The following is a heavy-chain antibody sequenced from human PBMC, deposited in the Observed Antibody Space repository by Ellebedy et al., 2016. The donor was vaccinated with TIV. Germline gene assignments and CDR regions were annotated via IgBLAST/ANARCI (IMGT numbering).Heavy chain of an antibody. D-gene: IGHD1-7*01. CDR3: ARVAELEGNYYYYGMDV. Sequence: KFQGRVTITRDTSASTAYMELSSLRSEDTAVYYCARVAELEGNYYYYGMDVWGQGTTVTVSS. J-gene: IGHJ6*02. V-gene: IGHV1-3*01.